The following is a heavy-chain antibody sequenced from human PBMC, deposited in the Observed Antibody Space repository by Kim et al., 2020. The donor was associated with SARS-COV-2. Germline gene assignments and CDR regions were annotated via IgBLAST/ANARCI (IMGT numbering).Heavy chain of an antibody. D-gene: IGHD6-6*01. CDR3: ARDPGSSEFILFDYYYYGMDV. V-gene: IGHV3-21*01. CDR1: GLTFSSSS. J-gene: IGHJ6*02. Sequence: GGSLRLSCAASGLTFSSSSMNWVRQAPGKGLEWVSSISSSSYIYYADSVKGRFTISRDNAKNSLYLQMNSLRAEDTAVYYCARDPGSSEFILFDYYYYGMDVWGQGTTVTVSS. CDR2: ISSSSYI.